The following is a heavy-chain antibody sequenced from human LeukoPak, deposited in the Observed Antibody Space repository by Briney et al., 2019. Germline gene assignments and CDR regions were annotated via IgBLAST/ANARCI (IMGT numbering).Heavy chain of an antibody. CDR3: AKDHPYGY. CDR1: GFPFSSHG. D-gene: IGHD4-17*01. CDR2: ISGSGGST. V-gene: IGHV3-23*01. Sequence: PGGTLRLSCAGSGFPFSSHGMNWVRQAPGKGLEWVSAISGSGGSTYYADSVKGRFTISRDNSKNTLYLQMNSLRAEDTAVYYCAKDHPYGYWGQGTLVTVSS. J-gene: IGHJ4*02.